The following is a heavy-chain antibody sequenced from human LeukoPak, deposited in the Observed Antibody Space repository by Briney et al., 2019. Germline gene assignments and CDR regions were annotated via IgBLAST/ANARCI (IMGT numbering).Heavy chain of an antibody. J-gene: IGHJ4*02. CDR2: ITGDCNYI. CDR1: GFTFNDYT. V-gene: IGHV3-21*01. D-gene: IGHD6-19*01. CDR3: ARDWGSGWYYFDY. Sequence: PGGSLRLSCAASGFTFNDYTMAWVRQAPGKGLEWVSSITGDCNYIFYADSVKGRFTISRDNAQNSLFLELNSLRGEDTAVYYCARDWGSGWYYFDYWGQGTLVTVSS.